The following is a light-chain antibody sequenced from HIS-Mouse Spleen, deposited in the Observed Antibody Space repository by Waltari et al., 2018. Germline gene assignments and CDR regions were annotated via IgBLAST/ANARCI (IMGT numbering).Light chain of an antibody. CDR3: CSYAGSYTGV. CDR1: SSYFGGSNY. CDR2: YVS. V-gene: IGLV2-11*01. J-gene: IGLJ1*01. Sequence: QSALTQPRSVSGSPGQSVTISCPGTSSYFGGSNYVALSQQHPGQAPKLMIYYVSRRPSGVPDRFSGSKSGNTASLTISGLQAEDEADYYCCSYAGSYTGVFGTGTKVTVL.